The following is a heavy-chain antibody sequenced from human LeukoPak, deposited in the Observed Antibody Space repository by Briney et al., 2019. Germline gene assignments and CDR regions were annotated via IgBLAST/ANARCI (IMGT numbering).Heavy chain of an antibody. CDR2: INAGYGNT. D-gene: IGHD6-19*01. CDR3: ARSPYSSGWYGRLDC. V-gene: IGHV1-3*03. J-gene: IGHJ4*02. CDR1: GYTFTHYA. Sequence: GASVKVSCKASGYTFTHYAIHWVRQAPGQSLEWMGWINAGYGNTKYSREFQDRVTITSDTSASTAYMELSSLTSEDMAVYYCARSPYSSGWYGRLDCWGQGTLVTVSS.